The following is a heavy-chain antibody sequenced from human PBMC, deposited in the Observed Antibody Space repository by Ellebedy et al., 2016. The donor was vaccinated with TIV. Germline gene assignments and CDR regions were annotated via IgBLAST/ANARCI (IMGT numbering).Heavy chain of an antibody. Sequence: SETLSLTCTVSGYFISDGYYWGWIRQPPGTGLEWMGSGYHSGSTFNNPSLKSRVSISVDTTKNQFSLRLASVTAADTAVYYCARDGTVLVPAADMDVWGKGATVTVSS. J-gene: IGHJ6*03. CDR1: GYFISDGYY. V-gene: IGHV4-38-2*02. CDR2: GYHSGST. CDR3: ARDGTVLVPAADMDV. D-gene: IGHD2-2*01.